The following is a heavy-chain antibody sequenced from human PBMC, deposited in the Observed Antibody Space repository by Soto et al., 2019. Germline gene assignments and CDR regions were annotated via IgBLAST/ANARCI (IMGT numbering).Heavy chain of an antibody. CDR3: ANIRNVVYAHNAY. CDR2: ISYDGSNK. CDR1: GSTFGSYG. D-gene: IGHD2-8*02. V-gene: IGHV3-30*18. J-gene: IGHJ4*02. Sequence: PGGSLRLSCAASGSTFGSYGMHWVRQAPGKGLEWVAVISYDGSNKYYADSVRGRFAISRDNSNNMLYLQMNSLRAEDTAVYYCANIRNVVYAHNAYWGQGTLVTVSS.